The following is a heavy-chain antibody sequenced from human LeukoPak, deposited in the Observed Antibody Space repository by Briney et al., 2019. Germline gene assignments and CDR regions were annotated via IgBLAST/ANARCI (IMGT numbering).Heavy chain of an antibody. J-gene: IGHJ6*03. CDR2: IYHSGST. D-gene: IGHD4-17*01. V-gene: IGHV4-30-2*01. Sequence: SETLSLTCTVSGGSISSGGYYWSWIRQPPGKGLEWIGYIYHSGSTYYNPSLKSRVTISVDRSKNQFSLKLSSVTAADTAVYYCARVGAVTTYYYYYYMDVWGKGTTVTVSS. CDR3: ARVGAVTTYYYYYYMDV. CDR1: GGSISSGGYY.